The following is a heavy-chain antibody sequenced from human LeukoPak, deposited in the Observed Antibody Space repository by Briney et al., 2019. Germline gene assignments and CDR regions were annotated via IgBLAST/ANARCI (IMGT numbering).Heavy chain of an antibody. V-gene: IGHV3-7*01. J-gene: IGHJ5*02. CDR1: GFSISGYW. D-gene: IGHD3-16*01. CDR3: ARDGGTDWYDP. Sequence: AGGSLRLSCAASGFSISGYWMTWVRQAPGKGLEWVANIKQDGSVKTYVDSVKGRFTISRDNAKNWLYLQMDSLRVEDTAMYYCARDGGTDWYDPWGQGTLVTVSS. CDR2: IKQDGSVK.